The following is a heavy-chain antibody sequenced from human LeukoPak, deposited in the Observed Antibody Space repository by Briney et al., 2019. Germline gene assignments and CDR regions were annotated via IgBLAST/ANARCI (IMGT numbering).Heavy chain of an antibody. CDR2: MYYGGNP. Sequence: SETLSLTCTVYGYSIRSGYFWGWIRPPPGKGLEWVGSMYYGGNPNYNPSLKSRVTISLDTSKNQVSLKLRSVTVADTAVYYCVRDDYNNYGDARGQGTLVTVSS. D-gene: IGHD4-11*01. V-gene: IGHV4-38-2*02. CDR3: VRDDYNNYGDA. CDR1: GYSIRSGYF. J-gene: IGHJ4*02.